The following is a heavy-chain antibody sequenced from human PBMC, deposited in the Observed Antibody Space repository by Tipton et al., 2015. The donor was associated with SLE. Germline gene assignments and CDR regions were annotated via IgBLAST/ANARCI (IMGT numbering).Heavy chain of an antibody. Sequence: QSGPEVKKPGASVKVSCKASGYTFTSFGISWVRQAPGQGLEWMGWISAYNGDTNYVQKFQGRVTMTTDTPTSTAYMELRSLGSDDTAVYYCARQLVPTGDFDYWGQGTLVTVSS. V-gene: IGHV1-18*01. J-gene: IGHJ4*02. CDR1: GYTFTSFG. D-gene: IGHD6-13*01. CDR3: ARQLVPTGDFDY. CDR2: ISAYNGDT.